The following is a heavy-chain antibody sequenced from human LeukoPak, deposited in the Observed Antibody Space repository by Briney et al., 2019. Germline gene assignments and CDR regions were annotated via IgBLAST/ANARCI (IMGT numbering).Heavy chain of an antibody. CDR2: IGGSGDPT. V-gene: IGHV3-23*01. CDR3: GTSDCSGGGCYYDF. CDR1: GFTFSSYA. D-gene: IGHD2-15*01. Sequence: HPGGSLRLSCAASGFTFSSYAMSWVRQAPGKGLEWVSVIGGSGDPTYYADSVKGRFTISRDNPKNTLYLQMNNLRAEDTAVYYCGTSDCSGGGCYYDFWGQGTLVAVSS. J-gene: IGHJ4*02.